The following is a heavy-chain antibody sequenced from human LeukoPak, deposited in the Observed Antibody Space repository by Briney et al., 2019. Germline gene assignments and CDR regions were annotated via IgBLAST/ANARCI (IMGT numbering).Heavy chain of an antibody. CDR3: ARGDGSGSNWFDP. D-gene: IGHD3-22*01. CDR1: GFTFSSYF. J-gene: IGHJ5*02. Sequence: GSLRLSCAASGFTFSSYFMIWLRQPPGKGLEWIGEINHSGSTNHNPSLTSRVTISVDTSKNQFSLKLSSVTAAATAVYYCARGDGSGSNWFDPWGQGTLVTVSS. V-gene: IGHV4-34*01. CDR2: INHSGST.